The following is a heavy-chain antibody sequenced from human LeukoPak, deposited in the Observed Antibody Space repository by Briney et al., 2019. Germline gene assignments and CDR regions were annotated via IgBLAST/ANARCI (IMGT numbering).Heavy chain of an antibody. Sequence: NTSETLSLTCTVSGGSISSGDYYWSWIRQPPGKGLEWIGYIYYSGSTNYNPSLKSRVTISVDTSKNQFSLKLSSVTAADTAVYYCAREVVVKGDAFDIWGQGTMVTVSS. D-gene: IGHD3-22*01. CDR1: GGSISSGDYY. CDR2: IYYSGST. V-gene: IGHV4-61*08. CDR3: AREVVVKGDAFDI. J-gene: IGHJ3*02.